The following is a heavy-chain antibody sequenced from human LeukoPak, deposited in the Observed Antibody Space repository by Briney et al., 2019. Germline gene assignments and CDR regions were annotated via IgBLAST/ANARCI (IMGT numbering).Heavy chain of an antibody. D-gene: IGHD3-22*01. Sequence: SETLSLTCTVSGGSISSYYWSWIRQPAGKGLEWIGRIYTSGSTNYNPSLKSRVTMSVDTSKNQFSLKLSSVTAADTAVYYCASGTYYYDSSGYYEDWYFDLWGRGTLVTVSS. CDR2: IYTSGST. J-gene: IGHJ2*01. V-gene: IGHV4-4*07. CDR3: ASGTYYYDSSGYYEDWYFDL. CDR1: GGSISSYY.